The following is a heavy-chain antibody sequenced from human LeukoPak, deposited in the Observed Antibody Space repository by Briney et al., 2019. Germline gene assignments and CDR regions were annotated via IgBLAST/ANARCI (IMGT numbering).Heavy chain of an antibody. V-gene: IGHV1-69*04. CDR2: IIPILGIA. D-gene: IGHD2-21*02. Sequence: GASVKVSCKASGGTFSSYAISWVRQAPGQGLEWMGRIIPILGIANYAQKFQGRVTITADKSTSTAYMELSSLRSEDTAVYYCARVTGTVVTPGYYYGMDVWGQGTTVTVSS. CDR3: ARVTGTVVTPGYYYGMDV. J-gene: IGHJ6*02. CDR1: GGTFSSYA.